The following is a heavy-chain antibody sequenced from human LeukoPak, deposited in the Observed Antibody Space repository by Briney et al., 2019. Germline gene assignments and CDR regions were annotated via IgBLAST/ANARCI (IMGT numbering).Heavy chain of an antibody. Sequence: PGGSLRLSCAASGFTFSSYGMHWARQAPGKGLEWVAVISYDGSNKYYADSVKGRFTISRDNSKNTLYLQMNSLRAEDTAVYYCARDYGSGHRWFDPWGQGTLVTVSS. CDR1: GFTFSSYG. D-gene: IGHD3-10*01. CDR2: ISYDGSNK. J-gene: IGHJ5*02. CDR3: ARDYGSGHRWFDP. V-gene: IGHV3-30*03.